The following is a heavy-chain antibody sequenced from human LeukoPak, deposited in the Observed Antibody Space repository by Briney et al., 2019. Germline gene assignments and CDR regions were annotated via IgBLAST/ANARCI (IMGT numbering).Heavy chain of an antibody. Sequence: GGSLRLSCAASGFTFSSYAMHWVRQAPGKGLEWVAVISYDGSNKYYADSVKGRFTISRDNSKNTLYLQMNSLRAEDTAVYYCARGGYHDSSGYRLFDYWGQGTLVTVSS. CDR1: GFTFSSYA. CDR3: ARGGYHDSSGYRLFDY. D-gene: IGHD3-22*01. J-gene: IGHJ4*02. CDR2: ISYDGSNK. V-gene: IGHV3-30-3*01.